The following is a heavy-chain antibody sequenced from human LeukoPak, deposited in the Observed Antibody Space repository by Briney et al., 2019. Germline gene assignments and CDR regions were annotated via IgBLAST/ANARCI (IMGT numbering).Heavy chain of an antibody. D-gene: IGHD2-15*01. CDR3: AKGGDIVAPYYYYGMDV. CDR1: GFTFSTYA. Sequence: GGSLRLSCAASGFTFSTYAMTWVRQDPGKGLEWVSAISRSGDSTYYADSVKGRFTISRDNSKNTLYLQMNSLRAEDTAVYYCAKGGDIVAPYYYYGMDVWGQGTTVTVSS. V-gene: IGHV3-23*01. J-gene: IGHJ6*02. CDR2: ISRSGDST.